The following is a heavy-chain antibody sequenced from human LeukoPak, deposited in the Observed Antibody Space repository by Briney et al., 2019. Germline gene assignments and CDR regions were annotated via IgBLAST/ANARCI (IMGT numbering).Heavy chain of an antibody. CDR2: ISWNSGSI. V-gene: IGHV3-9*01. J-gene: IGHJ4*02. Sequence: GGSLRLSCAGSGFIFNNYAMHWVRQPPGKGLEWVSGISWNSGSIDYADSVKGRFTISRDNAKNSLYLQMSSLRAEDTGVYYCAKDHYWSIDYWGRGTLVTVSS. CDR1: GFIFNNYA. CDR3: AKDHYWSIDY. D-gene: IGHD3-3*01.